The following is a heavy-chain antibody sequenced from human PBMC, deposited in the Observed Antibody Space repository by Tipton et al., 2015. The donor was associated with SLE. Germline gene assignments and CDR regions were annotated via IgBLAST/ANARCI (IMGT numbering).Heavy chain of an antibody. D-gene: IGHD1-26*01. CDR1: GGSISGYY. Sequence: TLSLTCTVSGGSISGYYWSWIRQPPGKGLEWIAYIHSSGRTNYNPSLKSRVTISADTSKNQFSLKVSSVTAADSAVYYCARTSGNFPFDYWGQGTLATVSS. CDR2: IHSSGRT. V-gene: IGHV4-59*01. J-gene: IGHJ4*02. CDR3: ARTSGNFPFDY.